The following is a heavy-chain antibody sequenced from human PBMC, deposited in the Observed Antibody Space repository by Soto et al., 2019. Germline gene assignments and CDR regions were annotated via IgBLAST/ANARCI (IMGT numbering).Heavy chain of an antibody. D-gene: IGHD3-16*01. J-gene: IGHJ4*02. CDR2: ISYDGSNK. CDR3: AQLGDFMITFGGG. CDR1: GFTFSSYA. V-gene: IGHV3-30-3*01. Sequence: VQLVESGGGVVQPGRSLRLSCAASGFTFSSYAMHWVRQAPGKGLEWVAVISYDGSNKYYADSVKGRFTISRDNSKNTLYLQMNSLRAEDTAVYYCAQLGDFMITFGGGWGQGTLVTVSS.